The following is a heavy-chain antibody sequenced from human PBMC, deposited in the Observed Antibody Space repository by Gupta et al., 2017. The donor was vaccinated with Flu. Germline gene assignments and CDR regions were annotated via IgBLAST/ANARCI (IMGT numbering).Heavy chain of an antibody. Sequence: DVQLFYSGGGWVQPVGGVGLYCATSGVGRSHFAFTWVRQVPGKGLEWSSLIKHGQTNHGTHDAYAVKGRFTIYRDKSNSKLDLEMSRRRVEDKDVYFCSRMTTWGFPDEYWGRVSVVT. J-gene: IGHJ4*02. V-gene: IGHV3-23*01. CDR2: IKHGQTNHGT. D-gene: IGHD7-27*01. CDR3: SRMTTWGFPDEY. CDR1: GVGRSHFA.